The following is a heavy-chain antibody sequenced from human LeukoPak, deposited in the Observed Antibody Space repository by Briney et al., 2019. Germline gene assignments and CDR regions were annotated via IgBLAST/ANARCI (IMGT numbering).Heavy chain of an antibody. D-gene: IGHD3-9*01. J-gene: IGHJ4*02. CDR1: GYTFTSYG. CDR3: ARSEGYFDWFSDY. CDR2: ISAYNGNT. Sequence: ASVKVSCKASGYTFTSYGISSLRQAPGQGLEGMGWISAYNGNTNYAQKLQGRVTMTTDTSTSTAYMELRSLRSDDAAVYYCARSEGYFDWFSDYWGQGTLVTVSS. V-gene: IGHV1-18*01.